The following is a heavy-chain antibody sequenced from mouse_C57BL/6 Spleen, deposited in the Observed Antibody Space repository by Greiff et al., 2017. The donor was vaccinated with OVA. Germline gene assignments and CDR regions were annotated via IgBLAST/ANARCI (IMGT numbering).Heavy chain of an antibody. J-gene: IGHJ3*01. D-gene: IGHD2-3*01. V-gene: IGHV14-1*01. CDR2: IDPEDGDT. CDR1: GFNIKDYY. CDR3: TTWGLLSWFAY. Sequence: DVKLQESGAELVRPGASVKLSCTASGFNIKDYYMHWVKQRPEQGLEWIGRIDPEDGDTEYAPKFQGKATMTADTSSNTAYLQLSSLTSEDTAVYYCTTWGLLSWFAYWGQGTLVTVSA.